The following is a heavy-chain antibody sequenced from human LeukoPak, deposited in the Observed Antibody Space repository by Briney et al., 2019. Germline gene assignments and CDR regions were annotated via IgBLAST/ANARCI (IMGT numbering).Heavy chain of an antibody. CDR2: IEQDGSDI. CDR3: ARVTAWGYFDY. Sequence: GGPLRLSCAASGFTFSDYWMTWFRQAPGKGLERVASIEQDGSDIQYVDFVKGRFTISRDNGRNSVYLQMNSLRVEDTAVYYCARVTAWGYFDYWGQGTLVSVSS. D-gene: IGHD1-26*01. CDR1: GFTFSDYW. V-gene: IGHV3-7*01. J-gene: IGHJ4*02.